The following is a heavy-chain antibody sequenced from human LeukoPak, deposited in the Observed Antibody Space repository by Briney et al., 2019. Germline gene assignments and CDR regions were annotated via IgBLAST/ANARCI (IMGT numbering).Heavy chain of an antibody. CDR1: GFTFSTYA. Sequence: PGGSLRLSCAASGFTFSTYAISSVRQARGKGLEWVSTISGSGGSTYYADSVKGYFTISRDNSKNTLYMQMKSLRAEDTDVYYCAKGHQGNTCKIDYWGQGTLVTVSS. V-gene: IGHV3-23*01. CDR3: AKGHQGNTCKIDY. J-gene: IGHJ4*02. CDR2: ISGSGGST. D-gene: IGHD2/OR15-2a*01.